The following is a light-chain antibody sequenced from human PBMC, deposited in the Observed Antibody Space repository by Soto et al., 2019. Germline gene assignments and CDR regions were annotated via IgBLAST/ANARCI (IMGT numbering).Light chain of an antibody. V-gene: IGKV3D-20*01. J-gene: IGKJ1*01. CDR2: DAS. Sequence: ESGFTQSPATLALSPVESATHSFFAILTDTSGTFLAWSQQKPGLAHRLLIYDASRRATGIPDRFSGSGSGTDFTLTISRLEPEDFAVYYCQHYGSPPQTFGQGTKVDIK. CDR3: QHYGSPPQT. CDR1: LTDTSGTF.